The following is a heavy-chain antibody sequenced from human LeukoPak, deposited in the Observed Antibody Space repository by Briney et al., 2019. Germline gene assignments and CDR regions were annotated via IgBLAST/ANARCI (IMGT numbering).Heavy chain of an antibody. D-gene: IGHD2-2*01. CDR3: ASPRDPHCSSTSCYAEYFQH. CDR1: GFTFSSYA. V-gene: IGHV3-23*01. CDR2: ISGSGGST. Sequence: PGGSLRLSCAASGFTFSSYAMSWVRQAPGKGLEWVSAISGSGGSTYYADSVKGRFTISRDNSKNTLYLQMNSLRADDTAVYYCASPRDPHCSSTSCYAEYFQHWGQGTLVTVSS. J-gene: IGHJ1*01.